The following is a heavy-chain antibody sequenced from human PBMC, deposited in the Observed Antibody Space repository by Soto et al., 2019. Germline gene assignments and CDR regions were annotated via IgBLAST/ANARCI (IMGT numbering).Heavy chain of an antibody. CDR1: GGSVSSSIYY. CDR3: ARVTYCGFDP. D-gene: IGHD2-21*01. Sequence: SEALSLTCTVSGGSVSSSIYYWGWIRQPPGNGLEWIGSIYYIGSTYYNPSLKSRVTISVDTSKNQFSLKLSSVTAADTAVYYCARVTYCGFDPWGQGT. CDR2: IYYIGST. J-gene: IGHJ5*02. V-gene: IGHV4-39*01.